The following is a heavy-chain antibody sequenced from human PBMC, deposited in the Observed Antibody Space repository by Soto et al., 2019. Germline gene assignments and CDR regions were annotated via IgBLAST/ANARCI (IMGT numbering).Heavy chain of an antibody. D-gene: IGHD3-16*01. CDR1: GFTFDDYA. V-gene: IGHV3-9*01. CDR3: AKDMGAGAYYYYGMDV. CDR2: ISWNSGSI. J-gene: IGHJ6*02. Sequence: EVQLVESGGGLVQPGRSLRLSCAASGFTFDDYAMHWVRQAPGKGLEWVSGISWNSGSIGYADSVKGRFTISRDNAKNSLYLQMNSLRAEDTALYYCAKDMGAGAYYYYGMDVWGQGTTVTVSS.